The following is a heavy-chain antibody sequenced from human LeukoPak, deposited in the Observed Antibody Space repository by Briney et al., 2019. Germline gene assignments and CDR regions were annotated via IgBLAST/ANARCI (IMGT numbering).Heavy chain of an antibody. Sequence: ASQTLSLTCTVSGGSISRNSYHWSWIRQPAGRGLEWIGHVFSSGNTNYNPSLKSRVTISVDTSKNQFSLKLSSVTAADTAVYYCARFLGISWFDPWGQGTLVTVSS. J-gene: IGHJ5*02. D-gene: IGHD2-15*01. V-gene: IGHV4-61*09. CDR2: VFSSGNT. CDR1: GGSISRNSYH. CDR3: ARFLGISWFDP.